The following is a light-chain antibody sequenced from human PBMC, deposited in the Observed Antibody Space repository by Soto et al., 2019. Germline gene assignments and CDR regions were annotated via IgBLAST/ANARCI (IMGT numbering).Light chain of an antibody. CDR1: QSVSSSY. CDR3: QQYGTFPPT. CDR2: GAS. V-gene: IGKV3-20*01. Sequence: EIVLTQSPGTLSLSPGERATLSCRASQSVSSSYLAWYHQKPGQAPRLLIYGASSRATGIPARFSGSGYGTEFTLTISSLQSEDFAVYYCQQYGTFPPTFGQGTKVDIK. J-gene: IGKJ1*01.